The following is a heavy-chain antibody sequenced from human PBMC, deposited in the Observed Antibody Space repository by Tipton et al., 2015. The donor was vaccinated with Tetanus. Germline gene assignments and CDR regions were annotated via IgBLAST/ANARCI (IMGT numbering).Heavy chain of an antibody. CDR3: ARHSLKLGMWAFDI. D-gene: IGHD7-27*01. J-gene: IGHJ3*02. CDR1: GGSISTTSDY. V-gene: IGHV4-39*01. CDR2: LYYTGTT. Sequence: TLSLTCTVSGGSISTTSDYWGWIRQPPGTGLEWFGSLYYTGTTYYNPSLKSRLPISVDTSKNQFSLRLSSVTASDTAVYFCARHSLKLGMWAFDIWGRGTLVTVSS.